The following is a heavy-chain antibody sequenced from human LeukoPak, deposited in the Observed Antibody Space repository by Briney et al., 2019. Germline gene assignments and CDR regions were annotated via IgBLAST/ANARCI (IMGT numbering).Heavy chain of an antibody. CDR3: AKHYDILTGYH. CDR2: ISYDGSNK. J-gene: IGHJ5*02. Sequence: GGSLRLSCAASGFTFSSYAMSWVRQAPGKGLEWVAVISYDGSNKYYADSVKGRFTISRDNSKNTLYLQMNSLRAEDTAVYYCAKHYDILTGYHWGQGTLVTVSS. V-gene: IGHV3-30*18. CDR1: GFTFSSYA. D-gene: IGHD3-9*01.